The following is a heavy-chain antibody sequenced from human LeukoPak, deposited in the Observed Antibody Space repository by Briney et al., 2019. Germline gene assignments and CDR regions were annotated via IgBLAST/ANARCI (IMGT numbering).Heavy chain of an antibody. J-gene: IGHJ4*02. CDR3: ARGAGIIGTTTRFDY. D-gene: IGHD1-20*01. CDR1: GGSISSYY. CDR2: IYYSGST. V-gene: IGHV4-59*01. Sequence: RPSETLSLTCTVSGGSISSYYWSWIRQPPGKGLEWIGYIYYSGSTNYNPSLKSRVTISVDTSKNQFSLKLSSVTAADTAVYYCARGAGIIGTTTRFDYWGQGTLVTVSS.